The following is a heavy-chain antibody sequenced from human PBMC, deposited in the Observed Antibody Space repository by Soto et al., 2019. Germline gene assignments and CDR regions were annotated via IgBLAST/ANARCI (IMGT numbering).Heavy chain of an antibody. CDR3: ARHSKKTGDFDYYYGMDV. Sequence: PSETLSFTCSVFGGSMSPYYWSWIRQSPGKGLEWIANIYYRGNTNYNPSLESRVTISIDTSKNQSSLKLNSLTAADTAVYYCARHSKKTGDFDYYYGMDVWGQGTTVTVSS. CDR1: GGSMSPYY. J-gene: IGHJ6*02. V-gene: IGHV4-59*08. D-gene: IGHD7-27*01. CDR2: IYYRGNT.